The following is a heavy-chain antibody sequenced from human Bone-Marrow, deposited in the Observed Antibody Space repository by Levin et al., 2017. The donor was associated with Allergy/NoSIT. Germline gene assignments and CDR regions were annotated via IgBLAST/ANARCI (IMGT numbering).Heavy chain of an antibody. Sequence: ASVKVSCKASGYTFTGYYIHWVRQAPGQGLEWMGWINPNSGGTNYAQKFQGRVTMTRDTSISTAYLELSRLRSDDTAVYFCARERPYYETNGGMDVWGQGTTVTVSS. CDR2: INPNSGGT. V-gene: IGHV1-2*02. D-gene: IGHD3-22*01. J-gene: IGHJ6*02. CDR3: ARERPYYETNGGMDV. CDR1: GYTFTGYY.